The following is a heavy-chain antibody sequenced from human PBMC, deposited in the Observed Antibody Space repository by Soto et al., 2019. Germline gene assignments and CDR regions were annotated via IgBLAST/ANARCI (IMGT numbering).Heavy chain of an antibody. CDR1: GFIFGNFW. V-gene: IGHV3-7*01. CDR3: ARRTGGATSSGKDQFDY. Sequence: DVQLVESGGGLVQPGGSLRLSCGGSGFIFGNFWMTWVRQAPGKGLEWVANIKQDGSEKYYVDSVKGRFTISRDNVKNSLYLQMNSLRSEDTPVYFSARRTGGATSSGKDQFDYLGQGTLVPVSS. J-gene: IGHJ4*02. D-gene: IGHD1-26*01. CDR2: IKQDGSEK.